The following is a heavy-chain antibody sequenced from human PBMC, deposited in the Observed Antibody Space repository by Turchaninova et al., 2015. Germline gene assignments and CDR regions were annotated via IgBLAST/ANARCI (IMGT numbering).Heavy chain of an antibody. CDR3: ARESVSYAFHI. J-gene: IGHJ3*02. CDR2: INPSGGST. D-gene: IGHD3-3*01. Sequence: ASVKVSCKASGYTFTSYFLHWVRQAPGQGLELMGIINPSGGSTNYAQKFQGRVTMTRDTSTSTVYLELSSLRSEATAVYYFARESVSYAFHIWGQGTMVTVSS. CDR1: GYTFTSYF. V-gene: IGHV1-46*01.